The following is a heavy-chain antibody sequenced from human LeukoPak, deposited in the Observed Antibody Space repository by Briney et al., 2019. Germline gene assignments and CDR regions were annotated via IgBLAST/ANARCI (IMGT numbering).Heavy chain of an antibody. CDR2: INPNSGGT. Sequence: ASLKVSCKASRYIFTDYYLHSVRQTPGQGLEWMGWINPNSGGTNSAQKFQGRVTMTRDTSISTAYMELTSLRSDDTAAYYCARAHCSSISCYFDYWGQGTLVTVSS. CDR3: ARAHCSSISCYFDY. J-gene: IGHJ4*02. D-gene: IGHD2-2*01. CDR1: RYIFTDYY. V-gene: IGHV1-2*02.